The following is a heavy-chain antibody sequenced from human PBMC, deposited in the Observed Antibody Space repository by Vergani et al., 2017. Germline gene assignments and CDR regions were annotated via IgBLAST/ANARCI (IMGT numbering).Heavy chain of an antibody. J-gene: IGHJ4*02. CDR3: ARELGGTFDY. D-gene: IGHD1-26*01. CDR1: GGSISSGYYY. Sequence: QVQLQESGPGLVKPSQTLSLTCTVSGGSISSGYYYWSWIRQPAGKGLEYIGRIYTTGSTNYSPSLKSRVTMSVDTSKNQSSLQLSSVTAADTAVYYCARELGGTFDYWGQGTLVTVSS. V-gene: IGHV4-61*02. CDR2: IYTTGST.